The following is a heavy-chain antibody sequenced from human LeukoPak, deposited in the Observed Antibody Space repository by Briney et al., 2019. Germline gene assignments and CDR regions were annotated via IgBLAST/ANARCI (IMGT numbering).Heavy chain of an antibody. J-gene: IGHJ4*02. CDR2: ISYTGTT. D-gene: IGHD5-18*01. CDR3: ARGPGYSYGYYFDY. Sequence: SETLSLTCTVSGGSISSYYWSWIRQPPGKGLEWIGYISYTGTTNYNPSLKSRVTISVDTSKNQFSLKLSSVTAADTAVYYCARGPGYSYGYYFDYWGQGTLVTVSS. V-gene: IGHV4-59*01. CDR1: GGSISSYY.